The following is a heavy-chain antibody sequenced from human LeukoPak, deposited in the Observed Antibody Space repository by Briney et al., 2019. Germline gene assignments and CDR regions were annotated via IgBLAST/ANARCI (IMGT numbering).Heavy chain of an antibody. CDR2: FNPEDGET. D-gene: IGHD3-9*01. J-gene: IGHJ4*02. Sequence: ASVKVSCKVSGYTLTELSMHWVRQAPGKGLEWMGGFNPEDGETIYAQKFQGRVTMTRDTSTSTVYMELSSLRSEDTAVYYCVIGYFDWFQFGGPLYYFDYWGQGTLVTVSS. V-gene: IGHV1-24*01. CDR1: GYTLTELS. CDR3: VIGYFDWFQFGGPLYYFDY.